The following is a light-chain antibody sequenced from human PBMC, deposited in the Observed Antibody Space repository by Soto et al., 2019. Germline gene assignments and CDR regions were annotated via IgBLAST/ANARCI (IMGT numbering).Light chain of an antibody. Sequence: QSVLTKPPSVSGAPGQRVTIFCTGSSSNIGAGYDVHWYKQLSGTAPKLLIYGNSNRPSGVPDRFSGSKSGPSASLAITGLQADDAADYYCQSYDSSLRVVFGGGTKLTVL. CDR3: QSYDSSLRVV. CDR1: SSNIGAGYD. CDR2: GNS. V-gene: IGLV1-40*01. J-gene: IGLJ3*02.